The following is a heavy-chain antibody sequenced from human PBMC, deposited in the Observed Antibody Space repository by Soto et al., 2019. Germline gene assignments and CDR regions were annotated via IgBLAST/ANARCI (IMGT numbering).Heavy chain of an antibody. V-gene: IGHV3-23*01. CDR3: AKDKSDCSGGSCYFFN. D-gene: IGHD2-15*01. J-gene: IGHJ4*02. CDR2: ISGSGSST. CDR1: GFSCSDYS. Sequence: GGSLRLSCASSGFSCSDYSMNWARQAPGKGLEWVAAISGSGSSTYYAESVKGRFTISRDNSKNTLYLQMNSLRAEDTAIYYCAKDKSDCSGGSCYFFNWGQGTLVTVSS.